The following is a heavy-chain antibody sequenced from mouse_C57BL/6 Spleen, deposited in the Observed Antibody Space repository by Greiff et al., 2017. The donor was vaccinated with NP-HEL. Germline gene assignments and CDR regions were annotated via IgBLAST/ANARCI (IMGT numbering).Heavy chain of an antibody. J-gene: IGHJ4*01. CDR1: GYSFSSSW. V-gene: IGHV1-82*01. D-gene: IGHD2-3*01. Sequence: QVQLQQSGPELVKPGASVKISCKASGYSFSSSWMNWVKQRPGKGLEWIGRIYPGDGDTNYNGKFKGKATLTADKSSSTAYMQLSSLTSEDSAVYFCAREGLLDAMDYWGQGTSVTVSS. CDR3: AREGLLDAMDY. CDR2: IYPGDGDT.